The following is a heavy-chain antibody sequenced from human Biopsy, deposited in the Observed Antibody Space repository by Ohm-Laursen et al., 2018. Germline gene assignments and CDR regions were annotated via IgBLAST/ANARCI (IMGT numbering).Heavy chain of an antibody. CDR2: IYYRGNT. J-gene: IGHJ4*02. V-gene: IGHV4-39*01. CDR3: ARHGSQGYCTGGSCVDY. CDR1: GGSISSNYYY. D-gene: IGHD2-15*01. Sequence: TLSLTCTVSGGSISSNYYYWGWIRQPPGKGLEWIGSIYYRGNTNYNPSLKSRVTISVDTSKNQFSLKLCSATAADTAVFYCARHGSQGYCTGGSCVDYWGQEALVTVSS.